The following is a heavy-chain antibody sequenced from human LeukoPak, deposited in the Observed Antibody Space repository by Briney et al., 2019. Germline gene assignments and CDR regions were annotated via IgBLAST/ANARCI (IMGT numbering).Heavy chain of an antibody. CDR1: GFTVSSYA. Sequence: GGSLRLSCAASGFTVSSYAMHWVRQAPGKGLEWVAVISYDGSNKYYADSVKGRFTISRDNSKNTLYLQMNSLRAEDTAVYYCARDYCSSTSCYTFSDAFDIWGQGTMVTVSS. V-gene: IGHV3-30-3*01. D-gene: IGHD2-2*02. J-gene: IGHJ3*02. CDR2: ISYDGSNK. CDR3: ARDYCSSTSCYTFSDAFDI.